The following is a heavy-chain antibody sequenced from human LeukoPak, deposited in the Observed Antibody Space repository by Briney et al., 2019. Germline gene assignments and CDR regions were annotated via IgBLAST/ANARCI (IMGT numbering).Heavy chain of an antibody. V-gene: IGHV3-23*01. CDR2: ISGSGGST. J-gene: IGHJ5*02. CDR1: GFTFSSYA. D-gene: IGHD2-2*01. Sequence: GGSLRLSCAASGFTFSSYAMSWVRQASGKGLEWVSAISGSGGSTYYADSVKGRFTISRDNSKNTLYLQMNSLRAEDTAVYYCAKDRGSCSSTGCSANWFDPWGQGTLVTVSS. CDR3: AKDRGSCSSTGCSANWFDP.